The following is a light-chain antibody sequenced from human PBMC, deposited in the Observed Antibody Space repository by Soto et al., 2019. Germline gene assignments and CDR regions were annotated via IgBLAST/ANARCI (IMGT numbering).Light chain of an antibody. Sequence: EIVLTQSPATLSLSPGERATLSCRASQSVGFYLAWYQQKPGQAPRLLIYDASNRATGIPARFSGSGSGTDFTLTISNLEAEDFAVYYCQHRYNGPPLTFGGGTKVEIK. V-gene: IGKV3-11*01. CDR2: DAS. J-gene: IGKJ4*01. CDR1: QSVGFY. CDR3: QHRYNGPPLT.